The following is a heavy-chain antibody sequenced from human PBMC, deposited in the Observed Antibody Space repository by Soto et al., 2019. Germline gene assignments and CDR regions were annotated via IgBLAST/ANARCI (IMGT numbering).Heavy chain of an antibody. CDR2: ISGSGDKT. J-gene: IGHJ4*02. Sequence: PGGSLRLSCAASGLIFSDYAMSWVRQAPGKGLECVACISGSGDKTFYADSVKGRFTISRDNSKNTVSLHMNSLRVDDTAVYFCAKDRFGIVGPVDYWGPGTLVTVFS. V-gene: IGHV3-23*01. CDR1: GLIFSDYA. CDR3: AKDRFGIVGPVDY. D-gene: IGHD1-26*01.